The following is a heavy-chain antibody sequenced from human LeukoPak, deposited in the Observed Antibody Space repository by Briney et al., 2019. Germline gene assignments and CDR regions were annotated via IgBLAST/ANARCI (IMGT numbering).Heavy chain of an antibody. CDR3: ARGLRERELLGVSNFDY. V-gene: IGHV3-30-3*01. Sequence: GGSLRLSCAASGFTFSSYAMHWVRQAPGKGLEWVAVISYDGSNKYYADSVKGRFTISRDNSKNTLYLQMNSLRAEDTAVYYCARGLRERELLGVSNFDYWGQGTLVTVSS. J-gene: IGHJ4*02. D-gene: IGHD1-26*01. CDR1: GFTFSSYA. CDR2: ISYDGSNK.